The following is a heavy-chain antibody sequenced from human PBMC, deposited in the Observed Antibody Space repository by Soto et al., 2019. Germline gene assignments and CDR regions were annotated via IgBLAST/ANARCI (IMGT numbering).Heavy chain of an antibody. J-gene: IGHJ4*02. D-gene: IGHD4-17*01. CDR1: GYTFTSYY. CDR2: INPSGGST. CDR3: ARDCRYDYGDYVVFDY. V-gene: IGHV1-46*01. Sequence: ASVKVSCKASGYTFTSYYMHWVRQAPGQGLEWMGIINPSGGSTSYAQKFQGRVTMTRDTSTSTVYMELSSLRSEDTAVYYCARDCRYDYGDYVVFDYWGQGTLVTSPQ.